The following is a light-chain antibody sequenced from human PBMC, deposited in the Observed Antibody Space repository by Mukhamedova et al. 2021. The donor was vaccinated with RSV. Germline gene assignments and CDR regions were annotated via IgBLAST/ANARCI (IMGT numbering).Light chain of an antibody. Sequence: GQVPQLLIFATSTSMSGIPSRFSGGGSGAEFALIISGLQPEDVGTYYCQQYKTVPYNFGQGTRVGIK. CDR2: ATS. J-gene: IGKJ2*01. CDR3: QQYKTVPYN. V-gene: IGKV1-27*01.